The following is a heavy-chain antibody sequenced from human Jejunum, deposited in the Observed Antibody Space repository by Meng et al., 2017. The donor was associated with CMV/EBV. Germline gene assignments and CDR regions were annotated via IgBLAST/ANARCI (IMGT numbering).Heavy chain of an antibody. D-gene: IGHD3-10*01. V-gene: IGHV3-73*01. J-gene: IGHJ4*02. CDR1: GLIFSGAD. CDR2: IGTTANSYAT. Sequence: ASGLIFSGADMHWVRQPSGGGLEWVGRIGTTANSYATVYAESVKGRFTISRDDSRNMAYLQMNSLKIEDTAVYYCIHYGSGSYSTDFWGQGTLVTVSS. CDR3: IHYGSGSYSTDF.